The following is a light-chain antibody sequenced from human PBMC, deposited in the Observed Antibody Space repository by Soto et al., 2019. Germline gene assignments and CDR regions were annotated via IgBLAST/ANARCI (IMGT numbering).Light chain of an antibody. CDR1: SSDVGGYNY. CDR3: SSYTSSSTPPYV. CDR2: EVS. Sequence: QSVLTQPASVSGSPGQSITISCTGTSSDVGGYNYVCWYQQHPGKAPKLMIYEVSNRPSGVSNRFSGSKSGNTASLTISGLQAEDEADYYCSSYTSSSTPPYVFGTGTKVTVL. J-gene: IGLJ1*01. V-gene: IGLV2-14*01.